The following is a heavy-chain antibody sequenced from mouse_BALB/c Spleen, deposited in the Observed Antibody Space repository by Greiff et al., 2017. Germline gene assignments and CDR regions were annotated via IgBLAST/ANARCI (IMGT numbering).Heavy chain of an antibody. CDR1: GFTFSSYG. J-gene: IGHJ3*01. V-gene: IGHV5-6-3*01. CDR3: ASPILAWFAY. Sequence: EVKVVESGGGLVQPGGSLKLSCAASGFTFSSYGMSWVRQTPDKRLELVATINSNGGSTYYPDSVKGRFTISRDNAKNTLYLQMSSLKSEDTAMYYCASPILAWFAYWGQGTLVTVSA. CDR2: INSNGGST.